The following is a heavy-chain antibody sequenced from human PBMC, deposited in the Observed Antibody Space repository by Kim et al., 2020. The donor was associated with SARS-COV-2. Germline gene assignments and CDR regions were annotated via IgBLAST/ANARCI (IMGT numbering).Heavy chain of an antibody. Sequence: ASVKVSCKASGYSFTDFYMHWVRQASGQGLEWMGRINPNSGGTDYAQKFQGRVTMTRDTSSSTAYMELSRLRSDDTAVYYCAILLGMTTVFPRYGVDVWGQGTTVTVSS. CDR1: GYSFTDFY. CDR2: INPNSGGT. V-gene: IGHV1-2*06. J-gene: IGHJ6*02. CDR3: AILLGMTTVFPRYGVDV. D-gene: IGHD4-17*01.